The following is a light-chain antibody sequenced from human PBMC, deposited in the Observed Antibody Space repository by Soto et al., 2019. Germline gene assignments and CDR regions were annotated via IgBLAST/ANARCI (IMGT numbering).Light chain of an antibody. V-gene: IGLV2-14*01. CDR1: SSDIGTYNH. J-gene: IGLJ3*02. CDR2: GVT. CDR3: CSYTTSTTWV. Sequence: QSALTQPASVSGSPGQSITISCTGTSSDIGTYNHVSWYQQHPGKAPKLMIYGVTNRPSGVSNRFSGSKSGNTASLYISGLQAEDEADYFCCSYTTSTTWVFGGGTKLTVL.